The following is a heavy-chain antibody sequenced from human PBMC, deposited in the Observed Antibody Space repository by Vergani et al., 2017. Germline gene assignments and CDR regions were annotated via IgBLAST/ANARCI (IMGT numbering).Heavy chain of an antibody. J-gene: IGHJ4*02. Sequence: QVQLVQSGAEVKKPGASVKVSCKASGYTFTGYYMHWVRQAPGQGLERMGWINPNSGGKNYAQKFQGRVTMTRDTSISTAYMELSRLRSDDTAVYYCARTTYYYDSSGYYYFDYWGQGTLVTVSS. CDR1: GYTFTGYY. D-gene: IGHD3-22*01. CDR3: ARTTYYYDSSGYYYFDY. CDR2: INPNSGGK. V-gene: IGHV1-2*02.